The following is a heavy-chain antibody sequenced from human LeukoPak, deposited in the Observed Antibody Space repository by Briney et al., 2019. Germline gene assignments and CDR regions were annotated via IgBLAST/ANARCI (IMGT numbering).Heavy chain of an antibody. CDR1: GFTFRSYW. D-gene: IGHD3-10*01. CDR3: AKDQGYTMATGAFDI. CDR2: INGDGSGT. Sequence: QSGWSLRLSCAASGFTFRSYWMHWVRQAPGKGLVWVSRINGDGSGTNYADSVKGRFTISRDNAKNTLYLQMNSLRAEDTAIYYCAKDQGYTMATGAFDIWGQGTMVTVSS. V-gene: IGHV3-74*01. J-gene: IGHJ3*02.